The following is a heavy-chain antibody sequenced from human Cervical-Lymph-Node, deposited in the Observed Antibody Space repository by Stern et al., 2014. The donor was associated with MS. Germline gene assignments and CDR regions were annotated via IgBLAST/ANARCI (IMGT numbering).Heavy chain of an antibody. CDR3: ARARGRGYSYGYDNY. D-gene: IGHD5-18*01. J-gene: IGHJ4*02. V-gene: IGHV1-46*01. CDR1: GYTFTSYY. CDR2: INPSGGTT. Sequence: QVQLMQSGAEVKQPGASVKVSCKASGYTFTSYYMHWVRQAPGQGLEWVGIINPSGGTTSYAQNFQGRVTMTRDTSTSTVYMELSSLRSEDTAVYFCARARGRGYSYGYDNYWGQGTLVTVSS.